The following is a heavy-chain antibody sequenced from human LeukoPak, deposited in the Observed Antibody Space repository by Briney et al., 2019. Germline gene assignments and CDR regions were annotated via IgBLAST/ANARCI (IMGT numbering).Heavy chain of an antibody. V-gene: IGHV1-46*01. D-gene: IGHD3-3*01. J-gene: IGHJ6*02. CDR3: ALNYDFWSDYGMDV. Sequence: GASVKVSCKASGYTFTGFYIHWVRQAPGQGLEWMAKLIPSRGTPSYAQKFQGRVTVTSDTSTSTVYMELSSLRSEDTAVYYCALNYDFWSDYGMDVWGQGTTVTVSS. CDR1: GYTFTGFY. CDR2: LIPSRGTP.